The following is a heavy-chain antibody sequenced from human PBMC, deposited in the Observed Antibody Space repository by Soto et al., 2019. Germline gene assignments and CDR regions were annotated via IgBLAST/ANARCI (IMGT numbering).Heavy chain of an antibody. J-gene: IGHJ6*03. CDR3: ARAFRITIFGVVNPDYYYYMDV. Sequence: ASVKVSCKASGYTFTSYGISWVRQAPGQGLEWMGWISAYNGNTNYAQKLQGRVTMTTDTPTSTAYMELRSLRSDDTAVYYCARAFRITIFGVVNPDYYYYMDVWGKGTTVTVSS. D-gene: IGHD3-3*01. V-gene: IGHV1-18*01. CDR2: ISAYNGNT. CDR1: GYTFTSYG.